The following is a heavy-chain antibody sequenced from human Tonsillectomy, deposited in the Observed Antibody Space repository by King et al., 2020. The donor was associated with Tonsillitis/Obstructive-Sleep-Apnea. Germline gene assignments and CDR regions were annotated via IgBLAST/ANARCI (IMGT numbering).Heavy chain of an antibody. J-gene: IGHJ4*02. V-gene: IGHV3-23*04. Sequence: VQLVASGGGLVPPGGSLRLSCAASGFTFSSYAMRWVRQAPGKGLEWVSAISSSGSSTYYADSVKGRFTISRDNSKNTLYLQMNSLRAADTAPVDGAKRGEYEGGRGEEADDGGQGTRVTVDS. CDR2: ISSSGSST. CDR3: AKRGEYEGGRGEEADD. D-gene: IGHD1-26*01. CDR1: GFTFSSYA.